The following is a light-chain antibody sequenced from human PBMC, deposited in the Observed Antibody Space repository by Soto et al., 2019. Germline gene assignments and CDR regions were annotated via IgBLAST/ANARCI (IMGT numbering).Light chain of an antibody. CDR3: IQDYSYPRT. V-gene: IGKV1-6*01. CDR1: QDIRTE. Sequence: AIQMTQSPSSLSASVGDRVTITCRASQDIRTELGWYQQKPGNAPKLLIYATSILQSGVPSRCSGIGSGTDFALTISSLQPEDFAPYYCIQDYSYPRTFGQGTKVEIK. J-gene: IGKJ1*01. CDR2: ATS.